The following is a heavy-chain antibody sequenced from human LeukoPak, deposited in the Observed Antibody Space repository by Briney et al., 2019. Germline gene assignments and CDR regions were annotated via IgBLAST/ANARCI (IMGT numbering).Heavy chain of an antibody. V-gene: IGHV1-3*01. Sequence: GASVKVSCKASGYTFTSYAMHWVRQAPGQRLEWMGWINAGNGNTKYSQKFQGRVTITRDTSASTAYMELSSLRSEDTAVYYCARDESFSVVPAARGWGQGTLVTVSS. CDR2: INAGNGNT. CDR3: ARDESFSVVPAARG. D-gene: IGHD2-2*01. J-gene: IGHJ4*02. CDR1: GYTFTSYA.